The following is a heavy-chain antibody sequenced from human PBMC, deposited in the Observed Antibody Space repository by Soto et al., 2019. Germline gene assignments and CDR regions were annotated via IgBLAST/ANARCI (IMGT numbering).Heavy chain of an antibody. CDR3: AKMSSENYYDPVFS. Sequence: QVQLVESGGGLVKTSGSLRIACAASGFTFSDYYMSWVRQAPGKGLEWVSYISSSGNTLYYADSVKGRFTISRDNAKNSVYLRMTSLRAADTALYFCAKMSSENYYDPVFSWGQGTLVTVSS. J-gene: IGHJ4*02. V-gene: IGHV3-11*01. D-gene: IGHD3-22*01. CDR1: GFTFSDYY. CDR2: ISSSGNTL.